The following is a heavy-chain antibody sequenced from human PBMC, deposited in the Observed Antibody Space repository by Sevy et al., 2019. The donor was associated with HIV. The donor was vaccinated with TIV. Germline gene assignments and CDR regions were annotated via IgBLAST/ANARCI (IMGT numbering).Heavy chain of an antibody. CDR1: GFTFSDHY. V-gene: IGHV3-72*01. Sequence: GGSLRLSCAASGFTFSDHYMEWVHQAPGKGLEWVGRTRNKADSYTTEYAACVKGRFTISRDDSKNSLYLQMNSLKTEDTAVYYCARVKTPYYYYYMDVWGKGTTVTVSS. CDR3: ARVKTPYYYYYMDV. J-gene: IGHJ6*03. CDR2: TRNKADSYTT.